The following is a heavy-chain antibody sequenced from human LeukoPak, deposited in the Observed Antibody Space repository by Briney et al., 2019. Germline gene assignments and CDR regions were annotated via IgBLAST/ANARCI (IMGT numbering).Heavy chain of an antibody. D-gene: IGHD2-2*01. CDR3: ASQRDIVVVPAAMEFDY. CDR1: GGTFSSYA. J-gene: IGHJ4*02. Sequence: ASVKVSCKASGGTFSSYAISWVRQAPGQGLEWMGRIIPILGIANYAQKFQGRVTITADKSTSTVYMELSSLRSEDTAVYYCASQRDIVVVPAAMEFDYWGQGTLVTVSS. CDR2: IIPILGIA. V-gene: IGHV1-69*04.